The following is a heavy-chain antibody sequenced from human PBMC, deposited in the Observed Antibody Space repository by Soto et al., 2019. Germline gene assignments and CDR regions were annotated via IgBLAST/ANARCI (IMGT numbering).Heavy chain of an antibody. CDR1: GGPMNNYY. Sequence: QVQLQESGPGLVKPSETLSLTCTISGGPMNNYYCSWFRQPRGQGLEWIGYMGYNGFTRYNPSLRSRVAISLDTAKKQFSLNLSSVTAADTALYYCASQGFGELHGLVDVWGQGITVTVSS. CDR3: ASQGFGELHGLVDV. J-gene: IGHJ6*02. D-gene: IGHD3-10*01. V-gene: IGHV4-59*08. CDR2: MGYNGFT.